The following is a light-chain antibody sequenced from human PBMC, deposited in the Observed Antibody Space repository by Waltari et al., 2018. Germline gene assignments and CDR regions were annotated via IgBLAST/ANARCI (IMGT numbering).Light chain of an antibody. J-gene: IGLJ1*01. CDR3: SSYTSSSTDV. V-gene: IGLV2-14*01. CDR2: DFS. Sequence: QSALPQPASVSGSPGQSITISCPGTSSDVGGYNYVSWYQQHQGKAPKLMISDFSKRPAGVFNRFSGSKSGNTASLTISGLQAEDEADYYCSSYTSSSTDVFGTGTKVTVL. CDR1: SSDVGGYNY.